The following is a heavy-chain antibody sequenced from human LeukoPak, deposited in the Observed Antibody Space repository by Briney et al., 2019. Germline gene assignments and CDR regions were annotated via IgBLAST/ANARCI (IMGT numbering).Heavy chain of an antibody. D-gene: IGHD5-18*01. CDR2: INTNTGNP. CDR1: GYTFTSYA. Sequence: SVKVSCKASGYTFTSYAMNWVRQAPGQGLEWMGWINTNTGNPTYAQGFTGRFVFSLDTSVSTAYLQISSLKAEDTAVYYCARGGVQLWLRWFDPWGQGTLVTVSS. J-gene: IGHJ5*02. V-gene: IGHV7-4-1*02. CDR3: ARGGVQLWLRWFDP.